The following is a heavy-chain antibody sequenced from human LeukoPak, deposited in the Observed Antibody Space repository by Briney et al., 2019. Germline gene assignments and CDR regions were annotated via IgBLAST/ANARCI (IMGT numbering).Heavy chain of an antibody. V-gene: IGHV4-39*01. CDR2: MYHSGST. CDR3: ARGRGRHHIVLVVYATPNWFDP. Sequence: SETLSLTCTVSGGSITSSDYHWGWIRQPPGKGLEWIGSMYHSGSTYHNPSLKSRVTISVDTSKNQFSLKLSSVTAADTAVYYCARGRGRHHIVLVVYATPNWFDPWGQGTLVTVSS. J-gene: IGHJ5*02. CDR1: GGSITSSDYH. D-gene: IGHD2-8*02.